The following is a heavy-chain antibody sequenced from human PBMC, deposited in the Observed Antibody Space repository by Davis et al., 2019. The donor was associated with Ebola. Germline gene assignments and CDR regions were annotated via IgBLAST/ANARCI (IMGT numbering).Heavy chain of an antibody. Sequence: HSQTLSLTCAISGDSVSSGGWNWIRQSPSRGLEWLGRTYYNSKWYSDYAVSVKSRITINPDTSKNQFSLQLNSVTPEDTALYYCARGWLRGWFDPWGQGTLVTVSS. J-gene: IGHJ5*02. CDR2: TYYNSKWYS. CDR3: ARGWLRGWFDP. V-gene: IGHV6-1*01. CDR1: GDSVSSGG. D-gene: IGHD5-12*01.